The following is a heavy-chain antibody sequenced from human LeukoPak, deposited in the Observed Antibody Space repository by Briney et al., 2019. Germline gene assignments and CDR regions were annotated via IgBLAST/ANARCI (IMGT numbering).Heavy chain of an antibody. CDR2: FSATGGNT. CDR3: AKDPGSYYDSSGYYPDW. CDR1: GFTFSSYA. D-gene: IGHD3-22*01. Sequence: GGSLRLSCAASGFTFSSYAMSWVRQAPGKGLEWVSAFSATGGNTHYADSVKGRFTISRDNSKNTLYLQMNSLRAEDTAVYYCAKDPGSYYDSSGYYPDWWGQGTLVTVSS. V-gene: IGHV3-23*01. J-gene: IGHJ4*02.